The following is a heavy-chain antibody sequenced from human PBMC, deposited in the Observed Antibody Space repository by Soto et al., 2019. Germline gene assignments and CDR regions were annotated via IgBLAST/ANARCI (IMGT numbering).Heavy chain of an antibody. CDR1: GLTFSRYA. CDR2: IINTGGDT. D-gene: IGHD1-26*01. CDR3: AKASGESYPESRVFDQ. Sequence: PAGSLRLSCAVSGLTFSRYAMSWVRQAPGKGLEWVSAIINTGGDTLYADSVKARFTISRDNFKNTLYLQMNSLRAEDAAIYYCAKASGESYPESRVFDQWGQGTRVTVSS. V-gene: IGHV3-23*01. J-gene: IGHJ4*02.